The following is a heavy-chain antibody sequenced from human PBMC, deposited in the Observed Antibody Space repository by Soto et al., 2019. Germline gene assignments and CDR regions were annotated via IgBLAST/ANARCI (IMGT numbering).Heavy chain of an antibody. V-gene: IGHV3-73*01. D-gene: IGHD1-26*01. Sequence: PGGSLRLSCAASGFTFSGSAMHWVRQASGKGLEWVGRIRSKANSYATAYAASVKGRFTISRDDSKNTAYLQMNSLKTEDTAVYYCTRHDSGSYYDYGMDVWGQGTTVAV. CDR3: TRHDSGSYYDYGMDV. CDR1: GFTFSGSA. J-gene: IGHJ6*02. CDR2: IRSKANSYAT.